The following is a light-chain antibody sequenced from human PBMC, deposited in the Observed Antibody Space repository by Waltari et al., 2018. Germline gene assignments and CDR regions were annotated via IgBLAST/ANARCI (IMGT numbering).Light chain of an antibody. J-gene: IGKJ2*01. CDR1: QSLLWSFNNNNY. CDR3: QQYYSTPPT. V-gene: IGKV4-1*01. CDR2: WAS. Sequence: DIMMTQSPDSLAVSLGERATINCKSSQSLLWSFNNNNYLAWYQQKPGQPPKLLIHWASTRESGVPDRFSGSGSGADFTLTISSLQAEDVAVYYCQQYYSTPPTFGQGTKLENK.